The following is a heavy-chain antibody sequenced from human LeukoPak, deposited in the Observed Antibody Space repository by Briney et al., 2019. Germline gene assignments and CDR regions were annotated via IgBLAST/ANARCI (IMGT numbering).Heavy chain of an antibody. V-gene: IGHV4-59*01. J-gene: IGHJ5*02. D-gene: IGHD6-19*01. Sequence: SETLSLTCAVYGGSFSGYYWSWIRQPPGKGLEWIGYIYYSGSTNYNPSLKSRVAISVDTSKNQFSLKLSSVTAADTAVYYCARDRSIAVGWFDPWGQGTLVTVSS. CDR3: ARDRSIAVGWFDP. CDR2: IYYSGST. CDR1: GGSFSGYY.